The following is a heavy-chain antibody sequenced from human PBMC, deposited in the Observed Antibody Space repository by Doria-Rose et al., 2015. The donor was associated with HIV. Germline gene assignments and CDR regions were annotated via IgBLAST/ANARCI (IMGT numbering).Heavy chain of an antibody. V-gene: IGHV3-9*01. D-gene: IGHD3-3*01. CDR2: ISWDSGAK. J-gene: IGHJ6*03. CDR3: AKAPIIGPKYYFYMDV. Sequence: VQLQESGGGLVQPGRSLRLSCVGSGSSFESYAMHWVRLAPGKGLEWVAGISWDSGAKGNADSVEGRFTISRDNAKKSVYLEMRSLRPEDTAFYYCAKAPIIGPKYYFYMDVWGKGTSVTASS. CDR1: GSSFESYA.